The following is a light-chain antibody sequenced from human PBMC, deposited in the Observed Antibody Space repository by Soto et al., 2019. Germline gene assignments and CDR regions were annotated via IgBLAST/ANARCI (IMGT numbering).Light chain of an antibody. Sequence: QSVLTQPPSVSGAPGQRVTISCTGSSSNIGAGYDVHWYQQLPGTAPKLLIYGDNNRPSGVPDRFSGSKSGTSASLAITGLQAEDAADYYCQSYASSLNNSGVFGGGTKLTVL. CDR1: SSNIGAGYD. CDR2: GDN. CDR3: QSYASSLNNSGV. V-gene: IGLV1-40*01. J-gene: IGLJ3*02.